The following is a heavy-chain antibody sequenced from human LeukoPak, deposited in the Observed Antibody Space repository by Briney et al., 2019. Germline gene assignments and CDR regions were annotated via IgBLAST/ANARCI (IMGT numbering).Heavy chain of an antibody. V-gene: IGHV3-53*01. J-gene: IGHJ6*02. CDR2: IYSGGST. Sequence: PGGSLRLSCAASGFTFSSYAMSWVRQAPGKGLEWVSVIYSGGSTYYADSVKGRFTISRDNSKNTLYLQMNSLRAEDTAVYYCARYYYDSSGDYYYGMDVWGQGTTVTVSS. CDR3: ARYYYDSSGDYYYGMDV. CDR1: GFTFSSYA. D-gene: IGHD3-22*01.